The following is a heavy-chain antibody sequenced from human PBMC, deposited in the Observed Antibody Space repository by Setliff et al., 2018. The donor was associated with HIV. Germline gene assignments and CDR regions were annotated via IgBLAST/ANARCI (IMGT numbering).Heavy chain of an antibody. D-gene: IGHD2-15*01. CDR1: GGTFNIFS. V-gene: IGHV1-8*03. CDR2: MNPDSGNT. J-gene: IGHJ6*03. CDR3: ARTRSGGSSVYYYYYMDV. Sequence: ASVKVSCKTTGGTFNIFSITWVRQAPGQGLEWMGWMNPDSGNTGSAQNFQGRLTITWNTSISTAYMELGSLGFDDTAVYFCARTRSGGSSVYYYYYMDVWGQGTAVTVSS.